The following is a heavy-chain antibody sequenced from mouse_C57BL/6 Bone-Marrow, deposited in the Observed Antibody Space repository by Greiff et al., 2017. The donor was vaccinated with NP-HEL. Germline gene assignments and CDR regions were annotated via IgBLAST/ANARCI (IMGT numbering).Heavy chain of an antibody. J-gene: IGHJ2*01. CDR3: ARCHYSNYGRYFDY. D-gene: IGHD2-5*01. Sequence: VKLMESGAELARPGASVKLSCKASGYTFTSYGISWVKQRTGQGLEWIGEIYPRSGNTYYNEKFKGKATLTADKSSSTAYMELRRLTSEDSAVYFCARCHYSNYGRYFDYWGQGTTLTVSS. V-gene: IGHV1-81*01. CDR1: GYTFTSYG. CDR2: IYPRSGNT.